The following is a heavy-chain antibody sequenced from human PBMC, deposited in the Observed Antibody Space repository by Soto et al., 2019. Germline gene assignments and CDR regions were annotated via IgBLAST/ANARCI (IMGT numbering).Heavy chain of an antibody. Sequence: ASVKVSCKTSGYNFNTYGIIWVRQAPGQGLEWMGWISGYNGYTKYAQSLEDRVTLSTDTSTSTAYLELRSLRSGDTAVYFCARDRDYSHTDADIDCWGQGTLVTVSS. V-gene: IGHV1-18*01. D-gene: IGHD3-16*01. CDR1: GYNFNTYG. CDR3: ARDRDYSHTDADIDC. CDR2: ISGYNGYT. J-gene: IGHJ4*02.